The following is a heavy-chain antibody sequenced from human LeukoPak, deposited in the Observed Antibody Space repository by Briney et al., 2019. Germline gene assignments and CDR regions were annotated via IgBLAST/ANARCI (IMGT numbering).Heavy chain of an antibody. V-gene: IGHV1-2*02. Sequence: ASVKVSCKASGYTFTGYYMHWVRQAPGQGLEWMGWINPNSGGTNYAQKFQGRVTMTTDTSTSTAYMELRSLRSDDTAVYYCARSGTVAYDYWGQRTLVTVSS. CDR2: INPNSGGT. CDR1: GYTFTGYY. D-gene: IGHD3-10*01. J-gene: IGHJ4*02. CDR3: ARSGTVAYDY.